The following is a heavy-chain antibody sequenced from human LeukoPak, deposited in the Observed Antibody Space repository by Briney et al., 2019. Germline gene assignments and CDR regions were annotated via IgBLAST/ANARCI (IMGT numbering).Heavy chain of an antibody. V-gene: IGHV3-23*01. Sequence: GGSLRLSCAASGFTFSSYAMSWVRQAPGKGLEWVSAISGSGGSTYYADSVKGRFTISRDNSKNTLYLQMNSLSAEDTAVYYCAVYRVAARPYCFDFWGQGTLVTVSS. CDR1: GFTFSSYA. J-gene: IGHJ4*02. D-gene: IGHD6-6*01. CDR3: AVYRVAARPYCFDF. CDR2: ISGSGGST.